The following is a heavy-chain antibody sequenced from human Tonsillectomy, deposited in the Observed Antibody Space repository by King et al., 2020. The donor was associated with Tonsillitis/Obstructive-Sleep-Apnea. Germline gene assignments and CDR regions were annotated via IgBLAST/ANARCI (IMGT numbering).Heavy chain of an antibody. CDR3: ARLYGDYYSYYYYMDV. D-gene: IGHD4-17*01. V-gene: IGHV4-59*08. J-gene: IGHJ6*03. CDR2: IYYSWST. Sequence: VQLQESGPGLVKPSETLSLTCTVSGGSISSYYWSWIRQPPGKGLEWIGYIYYSWSTNYNPTLTSRVTISVDTSKNQFSLKLSSVTAADTAVYYCARLYGDYYSYYYYMDVWGKGTTVTVSS. CDR1: GGSISSYY.